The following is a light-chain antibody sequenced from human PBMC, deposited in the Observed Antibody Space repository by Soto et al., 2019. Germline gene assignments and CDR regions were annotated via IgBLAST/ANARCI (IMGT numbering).Light chain of an antibody. J-gene: IGLJ2*01. CDR1: SSNIGSNT. Sequence: QSVLTQPPSASGTPGQRVTISCSGSSSNIGSNTVNWYQQLPGTAPKLLIYSNNQRPSGVPDRFSGSKSGTSASLAISGLQPEDEADYYCAAWDDSLYVVFGGGTKLTVL. V-gene: IGLV1-44*01. CDR3: AAWDDSLYVV. CDR2: SNN.